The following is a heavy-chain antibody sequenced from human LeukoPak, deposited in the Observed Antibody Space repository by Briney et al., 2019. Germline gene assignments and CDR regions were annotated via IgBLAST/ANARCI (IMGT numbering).Heavy chain of an antibody. Sequence: GGSLRLSCAASGFTFSSYGMHWVRHAPGKGLEWVAVISYDGSNKYYADSVKGRFTISRDNSKNTLYLQMNSLRAEDTAVYYCAKESDAMIVVDDAFDIWGQGTMVTVSS. V-gene: IGHV3-30*18. CDR3: AKESDAMIVVDDAFDI. CDR1: GFTFSSYG. D-gene: IGHD3-22*01. CDR2: ISYDGSNK. J-gene: IGHJ3*02.